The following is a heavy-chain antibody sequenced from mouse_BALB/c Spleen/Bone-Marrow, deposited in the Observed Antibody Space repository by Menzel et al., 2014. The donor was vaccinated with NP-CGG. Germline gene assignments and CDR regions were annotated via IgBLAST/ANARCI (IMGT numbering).Heavy chain of an antibody. D-gene: IGHD1-1*01. J-gene: IGHJ4*01. CDR2: IYPSDSYI. CDR1: GYTFTSYW. CDR3: TRYGKSHYYAIDY. Sequence: QVQLQQSGAELVRPGASLKLSCRASGYTFTSYWINWVKQRPGQGLEWIGNIYPSDSYINYNQRFKDKATLTEDKSSSTAYRQISSTPSDDSTVYYSTRYGKSHYYAIDYWDQGTPVTVSS. V-gene: IGHV1-69*02.